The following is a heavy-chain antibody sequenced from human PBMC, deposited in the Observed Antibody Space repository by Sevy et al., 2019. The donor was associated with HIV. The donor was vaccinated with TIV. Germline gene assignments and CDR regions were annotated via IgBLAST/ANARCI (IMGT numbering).Heavy chain of an antibody. Sequence: GESLKISCAASGFTFSDYYMSWIRQAPGKGLEWISDISGSDGTTYYADSVKGRFTISRDNAKNSLYLQMNSLRAEDTAVYYCARDHVKDGDLGDYYYAMDVWGQGTTVTVSS. V-gene: IGHV3-11*01. J-gene: IGHJ6*02. CDR1: GFTFSDYY. D-gene: IGHD4-17*01. CDR3: ARDHVKDGDLGDYYYAMDV. CDR2: ISGSDGTT.